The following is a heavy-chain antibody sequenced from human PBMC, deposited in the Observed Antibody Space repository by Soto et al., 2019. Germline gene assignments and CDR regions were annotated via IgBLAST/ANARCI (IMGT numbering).Heavy chain of an antibody. CDR2: IYYSGNT. CDR1: GVSISNAQYY. CDR3: AKTYGPFGWLDP. Sequence: QVHLQESGPGLVKPSQTLSLTCTVSGVSISNAQYYWAWIRQHPGKGLEWIGYIYYSGNTYYSPSLKSRVSISIDTSKNLFSLKVNSVTAADTAVYYCAKTYGPFGWLDPWGQGTLVTVSS. V-gene: IGHV4-31*03. J-gene: IGHJ5*02. D-gene: IGHD3-10*01.